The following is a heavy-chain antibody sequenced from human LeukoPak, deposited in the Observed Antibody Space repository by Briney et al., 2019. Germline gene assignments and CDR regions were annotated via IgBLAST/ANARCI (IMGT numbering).Heavy chain of an antibody. J-gene: IGHJ1*01. Sequence: PGGSLRLSCAASGFTFSSYGMHWVRQAPGKGLEWIGEIKYTGSTNYNPSVKSRVTISGDTSKNQFSLHLSSVTAADAAVYYCARLGYCSGGSCNSYFQHWGQGTLVTVSS. CDR1: GFTFSSYG. CDR2: IKYTGST. D-gene: IGHD2-15*01. CDR3: ARLGYCSGGSCNSYFQH. V-gene: IGHV4-34*01.